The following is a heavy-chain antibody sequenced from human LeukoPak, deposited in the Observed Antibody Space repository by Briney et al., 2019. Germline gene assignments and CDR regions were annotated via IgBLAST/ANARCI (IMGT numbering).Heavy chain of an antibody. Sequence: SETLSLTCAVSGASISSGGYSWSWIRQPPGKGLEWIGYISHSGSTYYNPSLKSRVTISVDWSKNQFSLKLSSVTAADTAVYYCARENEVAARSFDYWGQGTLVTVSS. CDR1: GASISSGGYS. D-gene: IGHD6-6*01. CDR2: ISHSGST. CDR3: ARENEVAARSFDY. V-gene: IGHV4-30-2*01. J-gene: IGHJ4*02.